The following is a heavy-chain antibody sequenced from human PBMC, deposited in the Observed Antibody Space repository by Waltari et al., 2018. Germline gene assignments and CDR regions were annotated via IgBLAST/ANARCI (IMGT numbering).Heavy chain of an antibody. CDR1: GFTVSNTY. V-gene: IGHV3-53*01. J-gene: IGHJ3*01. Sequence: ELQVVESGGGLIQPGGSLRVSCAASGFTVSNTYMAWVRQPPGKGPEWVSVIFPSGNTYYTDSVKGRFTISRDGSENTVHLQLKTLRPEDTAIYYCARATNWVLDAFDLWGQGTMVTVSP. CDR3: ARATNWVLDAFDL. CDR2: IFPSGNT. D-gene: IGHD1-1*01.